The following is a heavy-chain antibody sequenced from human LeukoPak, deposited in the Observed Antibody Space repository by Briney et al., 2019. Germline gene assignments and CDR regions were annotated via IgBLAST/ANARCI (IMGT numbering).Heavy chain of an antibody. CDR1: GGSVSSGSYY. CDR3: ARGDRRGGYDKKFDY. D-gene: IGHD5-12*01. Sequence: PSETLSLTCIVSGGSVSSGSYYWNWIRQPPGKGLEWIGYIYYSGSTNYNPSLKSRVTISVDTSKNQVSLKLSSVTAADTAVYYCARGDRRGGYDKKFDYWGQGTLVTVSS. J-gene: IGHJ4*02. V-gene: IGHV4-61*01. CDR2: IYYSGST.